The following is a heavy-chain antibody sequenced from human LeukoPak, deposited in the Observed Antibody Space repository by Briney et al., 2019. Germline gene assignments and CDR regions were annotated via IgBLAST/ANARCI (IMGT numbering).Heavy chain of an antibody. J-gene: IGHJ2*01. V-gene: IGHV3-23*01. CDR3: AKLRRGGTPSYWYFDL. CDR2: ISGSGGST. CDR1: GFTFSSYA. Sequence: TGGSLRLSCAASGFTFSSYAMSWVRQAPGKGLEWVSAISGSGGSTYYADSVKGRFTISRDNSMNTLYLQMNSLRAEDTAVYYCAKLRRGGTPSYWYFDLWGRGTLVTVSS. D-gene: IGHD2-15*01.